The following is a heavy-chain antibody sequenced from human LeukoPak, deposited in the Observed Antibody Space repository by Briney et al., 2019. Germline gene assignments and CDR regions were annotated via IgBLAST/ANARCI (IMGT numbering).Heavy chain of an antibody. CDR2: IYYSGST. CDR1: GGSISSYY. CDR3: ARFVGTNYDFWSGYFAGGSNWFDP. Sequence: SETLSLTCTVSGGSISSYYWSWIRQPPGKGLEWIGYIYYSGSTNYNPSLKSRVTISVDTSKNQFSLKLSSVTAADTAVYYCARFVGTNYDFWSGYFAGGSNWFDPWGQGTLVTVSS. V-gene: IGHV4-59*01. D-gene: IGHD3-3*01. J-gene: IGHJ5*02.